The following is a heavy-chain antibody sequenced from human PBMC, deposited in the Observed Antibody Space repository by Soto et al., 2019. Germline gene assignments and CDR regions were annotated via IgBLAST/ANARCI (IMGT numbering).Heavy chain of an antibody. D-gene: IGHD6-6*01. CDR1: GGSISSGDYY. CDR2: IYYSGST. J-gene: IGHJ4*02. Sequence: SETLSLTCTVSGGSISSGDYYWSWIRQPPGKGLEWIGYIYYSGSTYYNPSLKSRVTISVDTSKNQFSLKLSSVTAADTAVYYCARSEYSSSPLSQFDYWGQGTLVTVSS. CDR3: ARSEYSSSPLSQFDY. V-gene: IGHV4-30-4*01.